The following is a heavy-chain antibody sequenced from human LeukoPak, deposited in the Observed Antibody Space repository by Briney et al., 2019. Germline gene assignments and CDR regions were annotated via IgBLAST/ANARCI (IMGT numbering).Heavy chain of an antibody. CDR2: ISSSSSYI. Sequence: PGGSLRLSCAASGFTFYTYSMNWVRQAPGKGLEWVSSISSSSSYIYYADSVKGRFTISRDNAKNSLYLQMNSLRAEDTAVYYCARDFSGSRLTRYFDYWGQGTLVTVSS. D-gene: IGHD1-26*01. J-gene: IGHJ4*02. V-gene: IGHV3-21*01. CDR1: GFTFYTYS. CDR3: ARDFSGSRLTRYFDY.